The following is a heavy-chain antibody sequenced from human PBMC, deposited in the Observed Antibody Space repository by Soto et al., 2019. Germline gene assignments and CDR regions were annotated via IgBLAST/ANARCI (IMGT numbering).Heavy chain of an antibody. Sequence: SETLSLTCTVSGGSIRSSSYWGWIRQPPGKGLEWIGSIYSIGSSYYNPSLKGRVTISADTSKNQFSLNLISVTAADTAVYYCARSHIVPRLFMYPYDYWGQGSLVTVSS. V-gene: IGHV4-39*01. CDR3: ARSHIVPRLFMYPYDY. J-gene: IGHJ4*02. CDR1: GGSIRSSSY. D-gene: IGHD6-6*01. CDR2: IYSIGSS.